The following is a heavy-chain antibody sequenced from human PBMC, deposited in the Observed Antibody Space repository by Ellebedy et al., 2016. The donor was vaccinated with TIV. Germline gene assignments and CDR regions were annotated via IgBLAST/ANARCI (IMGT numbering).Heavy chain of an antibody. J-gene: IGHJ4*02. Sequence: GSLRLSCTVSGGSISSGSSSYWGWIRQPPGKGLEYIGSLYYTGRAYYNPSLKSRVTISVDTSKNQFSLILSSVTAADTAVYYCGRFLGLQVYGSGYYLDSWGQGTLVPVSS. CDR2: LYYTGRA. CDR3: GRFLGLQVYGSGYYLDS. D-gene: IGHD5-24*01. CDR1: GGSISSGSSSY. V-gene: IGHV4-39*07.